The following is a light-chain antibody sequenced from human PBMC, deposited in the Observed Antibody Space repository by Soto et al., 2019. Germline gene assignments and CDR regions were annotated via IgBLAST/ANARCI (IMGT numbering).Light chain of an antibody. CDR2: AAS. CDR1: QTISSW. J-gene: IGKJ4*01. Sequence: IQLTHSPSSLSASVGDRVTITCRASQTISSWLAWYQQKPGKAPRLLIYAASTLQSGVPSRFSGSGSDTEFTLTISSLQHEDFATYYCQQLNNYPLTFGGGTKVDI. V-gene: IGKV1-9*01. CDR3: QQLNNYPLT.